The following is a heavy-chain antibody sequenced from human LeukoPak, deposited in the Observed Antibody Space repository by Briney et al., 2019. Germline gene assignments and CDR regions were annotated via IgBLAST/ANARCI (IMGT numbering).Heavy chain of an antibody. CDR1: GFTFSSYG. CDR3: VAGSSTL. D-gene: IGHD3-10*01. V-gene: IGHV3-74*01. J-gene: IGHJ4*02. CDR2: INSDGSNT. Sequence: QPGRSLRLSCAASGFTFSSYGMHWVRQAPGKGLVWVSRINSDGSNTTYADSVKGRFTISRDNAKNTLYLQMNSLGVEDTAVYYCVAGSSTLRGQGTLVTVSS.